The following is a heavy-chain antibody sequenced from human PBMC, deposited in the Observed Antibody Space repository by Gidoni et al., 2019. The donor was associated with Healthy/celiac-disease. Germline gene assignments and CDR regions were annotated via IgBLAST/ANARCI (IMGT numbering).Heavy chain of an antibody. D-gene: IGHD3-16*01. CDR3: ARGDPSGEYFDY. CDR1: GGSISSGGYY. Sequence: QVQLQESGPGLVKPSQTLSLTCTVSGGSISSGGYYWSWIRQHPGKGLELIGYIYYSGSTYYNPSLKSRVTISVDTSKNQFSLKLSSVTAADTAVYYCARGDPSGEYFDYWGQGTLVTVSS. V-gene: IGHV4-31*03. J-gene: IGHJ4*02. CDR2: IYYSGST.